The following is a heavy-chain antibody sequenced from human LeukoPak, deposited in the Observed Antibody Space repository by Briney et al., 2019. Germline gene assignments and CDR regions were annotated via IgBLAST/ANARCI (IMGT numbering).Heavy chain of an antibody. CDR2: IRYVGSNQ. J-gene: IGHJ4*02. D-gene: IGHD2-2*01. V-gene: IGHV3-30*02. CDR1: GFTFSSYG. CDR3: AKDLRPSRTSCRPYFDY. Sequence: PGGSLRLSCAASGFTFSSYGMHWVRQAPGKGLEWVAFIRYVGSNQYYADSVKGRFTISRDNSKNTPYLQMNILRAEDTAVYYCAKDLRPSRTSCRPYFDYWGQGTLVTVSS.